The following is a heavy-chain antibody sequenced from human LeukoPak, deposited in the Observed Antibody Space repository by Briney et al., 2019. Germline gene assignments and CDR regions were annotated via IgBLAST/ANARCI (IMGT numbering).Heavy chain of an antibody. D-gene: IGHD2-2*01. CDR1: GGTFSSYA. CDR2: IIPIFGTA. J-gene: IGHJ6*03. V-gene: IGHV1-69*05. CDR3: ARDLYSSTSLRNYYYYMDV. Sequence: SVKVSCKASGGTFSSYAISWVRQAPGQGLEWMGGIIPIFGTANYAQKFQGRVTITTDESTSTAYMELSSLRSEDTAVYYCARDLYSSTSLRNYYYYMDVWGKGTTVTVPS.